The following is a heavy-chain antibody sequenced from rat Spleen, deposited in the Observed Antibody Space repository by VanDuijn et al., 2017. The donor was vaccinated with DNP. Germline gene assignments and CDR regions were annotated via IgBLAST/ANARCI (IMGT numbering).Heavy chain of an antibody. CDR3: ARRWEEDYFDY. Sequence: EVQLVESGGGLVQPGRSLKISCAVSGFTFSDYDMAWVRQAPKKGLDWVATIRYDGSTTYYRDSVKGRFTISRDKPKSTLYLQMDSLRSEDTATYYCARRWEEDYFDYWGQGTLVTVSS. J-gene: IGHJ3*01. V-gene: IGHV5-7*01. CDR2: IRYDGSTT. CDR1: GFTFSDYD. D-gene: IGHD5-1*01.